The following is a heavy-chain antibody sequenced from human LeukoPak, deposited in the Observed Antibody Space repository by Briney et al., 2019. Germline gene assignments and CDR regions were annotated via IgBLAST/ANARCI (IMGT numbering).Heavy chain of an antibody. J-gene: IGHJ5*02. Sequence: GGSLRLSCAASGFTFSNAWMSWVRQAPGKGLEWVGRIKSKTDGGATDYAAPVKGRFTISRDDSKNTLYLQMNSLKTEDTAVYYCTTDSYYDFWSGYWRFGPWGQGTLVTVSS. CDR1: GFTFSNAW. CDR2: IKSKTDGGAT. CDR3: TTDSYYDFWSGYWRFGP. V-gene: IGHV3-15*01. D-gene: IGHD3-3*01.